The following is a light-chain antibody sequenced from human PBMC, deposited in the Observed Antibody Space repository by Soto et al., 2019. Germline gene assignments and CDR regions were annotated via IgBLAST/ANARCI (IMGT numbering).Light chain of an antibody. J-gene: IGKJ1*01. Sequence: DIQMTQSPSTLSASVGERVTITCRASQSIGRWLAWYQQKPGKARKVLIYDASTLKSGVPSRFSGSGSGTDFTLTISSLQPDDFAIYYCQQYNSYWTFGQGTKVDIK. V-gene: IGKV1-5*01. CDR2: DAS. CDR3: QQYNSYWT. CDR1: QSIGRW.